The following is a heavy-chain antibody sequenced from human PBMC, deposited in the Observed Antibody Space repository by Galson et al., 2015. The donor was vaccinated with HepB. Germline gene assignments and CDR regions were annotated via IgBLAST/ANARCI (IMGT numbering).Heavy chain of an antibody. J-gene: IGHJ2*01. CDR3: AREGSSWHWYFDL. Sequence: SVKVSCKASGGTFSSYAISWVRPAPGQGLEWMGRIIPILGIANYAQKFQGRVTITADKSTSTAYMELSSLRSEDTAVYYCAREGSSWHWYFDLWGRGTLVTVSS. CDR2: IIPILGIA. CDR1: GGTFSSYA. V-gene: IGHV1-69*04. D-gene: IGHD6-6*01.